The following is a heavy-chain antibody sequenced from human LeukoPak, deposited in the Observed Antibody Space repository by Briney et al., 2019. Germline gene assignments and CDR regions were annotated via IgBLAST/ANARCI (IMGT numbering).Heavy chain of an antibody. Sequence: SETLSLTCTVSGGSMSPYHWGWIRQPPGKGLEWTGYIYYSGSTNYNPSLKSRVTISVDTSKYQFSLKLSSVTAADTAIYYCARAVSGRFDYWGQGTLVTVSS. CDR3: ARAVSGRFDY. CDR1: GGSMSPYH. CDR2: IYYSGST. V-gene: IGHV4-59*08. D-gene: IGHD6-19*01. J-gene: IGHJ4*02.